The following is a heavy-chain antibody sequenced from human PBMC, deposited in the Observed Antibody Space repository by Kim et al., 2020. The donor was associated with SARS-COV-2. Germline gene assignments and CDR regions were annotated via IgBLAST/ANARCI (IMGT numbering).Heavy chain of an antibody. Sequence: YHAAAGGGRFTISRDNSTNTLFLQMNSLRADDTAIYYCAKDIWDFSGNDYWGQGTLVTVSS. D-gene: IGHD1-26*01. V-gene: IGHV3-23*01. J-gene: IGHJ4*02. CDR3: AKDIWDFSGNDY.